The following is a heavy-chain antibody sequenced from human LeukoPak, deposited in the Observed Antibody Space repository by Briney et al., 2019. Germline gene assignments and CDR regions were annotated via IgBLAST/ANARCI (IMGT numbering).Heavy chain of an antibody. V-gene: IGHV4-39*01. J-gene: IGHJ4*02. CDR1: GGSISSSSYY. Sequence: SETLSLTCTVSGGSISSSSYYWGWIRQPPGKGLEWIGSIYYSGSTYYNPSLKSRVTISVDTSKNQFSLKLSSVTAADTAVYYCASHPPLLWLGGLPGSFDYWGQGTLVTVSS. CDR3: ASHPPLLWLGGLPGSFDY. D-gene: IGHD3-10*01. CDR2: IYYSGST.